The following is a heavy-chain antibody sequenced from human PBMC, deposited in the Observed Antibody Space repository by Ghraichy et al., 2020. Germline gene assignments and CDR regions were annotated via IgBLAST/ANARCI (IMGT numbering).Heavy chain of an antibody. D-gene: IGHD3-10*01. V-gene: IGHV4-34*01. Sequence: SETLSLTCAVYGGSFSGYYWSWIRQPPGKGLEWIGEINHSGSTNYNPSLKSRVTISVDTSKNQFSLKLSSVTAADTAVYYCARWGRGSGSYYKLFYYGMDVWGQGTTVTVSS. CDR3: ARWGRGSGSYYKLFYYGMDV. J-gene: IGHJ6*02. CDR2: INHSGST. CDR1: GGSFSGYY.